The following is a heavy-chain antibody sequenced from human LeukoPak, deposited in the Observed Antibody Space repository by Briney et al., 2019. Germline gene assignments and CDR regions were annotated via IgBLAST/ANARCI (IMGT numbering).Heavy chain of an antibody. CDR2: IYTSGST. CDR1: GGSISSYY. V-gene: IGHV4-4*07. CDR3: ARDLDIVVVPAAINHYYYYYMDV. J-gene: IGHJ6*03. D-gene: IGHD2-2*02. Sequence: PSETLSLTCTVSGGSISSYYWSWIRQPAGKGLEWIGRIYTSGSTNYNPSLKSRVTMSVDTSKNQFSLKLSSVTAADTAVYYCARDLDIVVVPAAINHYYYYYMDVWGKGTTVTVSS.